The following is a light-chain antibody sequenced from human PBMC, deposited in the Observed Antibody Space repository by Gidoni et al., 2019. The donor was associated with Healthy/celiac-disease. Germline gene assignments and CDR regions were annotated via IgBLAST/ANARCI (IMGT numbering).Light chain of an antibody. V-gene: IGKV2-29*02. CDR1: QSLLHSDGKTY. Sequence: IVMTQTPLSLSVTPGQPASISCKSSQSLLHSDGKTYLYWYLQKPGQSPQLLIYEVSSRFSGGQDRFRGSGAGTDFTLKISRVEAEDVGGYYCMQGIHPLTFGGXTKVEIK. CDR3: MQGIHPLT. J-gene: IGKJ4*01. CDR2: EVS.